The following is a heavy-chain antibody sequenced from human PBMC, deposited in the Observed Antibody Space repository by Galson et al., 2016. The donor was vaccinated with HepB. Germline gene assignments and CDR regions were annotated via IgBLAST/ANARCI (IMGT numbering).Heavy chain of an antibody. CDR2: ISDDGSYK. CDR1: GFTFNFYA. J-gene: IGHJ4*02. CDR3: AKDPEYPTI. V-gene: IGHV3-30*18. Sequence: SLRLSCAASGFTFNFYAMHWVRQAPGKGLEWVAIISDDGSYKDYADSVKGRFTISRDNTKNTLYLQMNSLRAEDTAVYYCAKDPEYPTIWGQGTLVTVSS. D-gene: IGHD2-2*01.